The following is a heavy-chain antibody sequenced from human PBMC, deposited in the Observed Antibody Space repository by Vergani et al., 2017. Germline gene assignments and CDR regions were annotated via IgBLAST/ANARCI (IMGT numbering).Heavy chain of an antibody. CDR3: AGRNNHNGGVYSSGWYFYYYGMDV. D-gene: IGHD6-19*01. CDR2: IIPIFGTA. V-gene: IGHV1-69*12. Sequence: QVQLVQSGAEVKKPGSSVKVSCKASGGTFSSYAISWVRQAPGQGLEWMGGIIPIFGTANYAQKFQGRVTITADESTSTAYMELSSLRSKDTAVYYCAGRNNHNGGVYSSGWYFYYYGMDVWGQGTTVTVSS. J-gene: IGHJ6*02. CDR1: GGTFSSYA.